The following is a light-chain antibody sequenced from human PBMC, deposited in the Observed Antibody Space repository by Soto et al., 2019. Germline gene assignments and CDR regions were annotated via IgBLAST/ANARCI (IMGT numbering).Light chain of an antibody. V-gene: IGLV2-8*01. CDR1: SSDVGGYNY. J-gene: IGLJ1*01. Sequence: SALTQPPSASGSPGQSVTISCTGTSSDVGGYNYVSWYQHHPGKAPKFLIYEVSKRPSGVPDRFSGSKSGNTASLTVSGLQAEDEADYYCSSYAGSNREVFGTGTKVTV. CDR3: SSYAGSNREV. CDR2: EVS.